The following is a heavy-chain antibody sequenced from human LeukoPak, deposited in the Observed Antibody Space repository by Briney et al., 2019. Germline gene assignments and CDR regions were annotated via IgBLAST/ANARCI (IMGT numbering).Heavy chain of an antibody. V-gene: IGHV3-23*01. CDR3: AKDPMVRGSTYDY. D-gene: IGHD3-10*01. Sequence: AGGSLRLSCAASGFTFSSYEMNWVRQAPGKGLEWVSSISGSGTTYYADSVKGRFTNSRDNSKNTLYLQVNSLRAEDTAVYYCAKDPMVRGSTYDYWGQGTLVTVPS. CDR2: ISGSGTT. J-gene: IGHJ4*02. CDR1: GFTFSSYE.